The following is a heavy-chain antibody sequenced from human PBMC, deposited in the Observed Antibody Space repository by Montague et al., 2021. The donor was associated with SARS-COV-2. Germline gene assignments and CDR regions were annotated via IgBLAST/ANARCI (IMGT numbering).Heavy chain of an antibody. CDR2: TYYRSRWYD. CDR1: GDSVSSSSVA. D-gene: IGHD1-7*01. CDR3: ARGNWEKVTGTTSDYLYYFDR. J-gene: IGHJ4*02. Sequence: CAISGDSVSSSSVAWNWIRQSPSRGLEWLGRTYYRSRWYDDCAASVKGRITMNPDTAKNHFSLQLNSVTPEDTAVYYCARGNWEKVTGTTSDYLYYFDRWGQGTLVTVSS. V-gene: IGHV6-1*01.